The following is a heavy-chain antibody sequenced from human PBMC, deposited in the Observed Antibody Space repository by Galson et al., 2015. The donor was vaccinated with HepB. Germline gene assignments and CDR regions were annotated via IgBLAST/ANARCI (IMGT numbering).Heavy chain of an antibody. Sequence: SLRLSCAASGFTFSRYAMTWVRRALGKGLEWISSITSNGGRNFYTNSVKGRFTISRDNSRNTVVLQLSSLRPEDTAVYYCSKDGIMVSNNPYQLQFWGQGTLVSVSS. D-gene: IGHD2-8*01. CDR1: GFTFSRYA. V-gene: IGHV3-23*01. CDR3: SKDGIMVSNNPYQLQF. J-gene: IGHJ4*02. CDR2: ITSNGGRN.